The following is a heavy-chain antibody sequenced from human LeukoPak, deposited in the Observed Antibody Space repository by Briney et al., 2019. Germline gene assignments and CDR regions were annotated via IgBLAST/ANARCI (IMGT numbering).Heavy chain of an antibody. V-gene: IGHV1-2*02. J-gene: IGHJ4*02. D-gene: IGHD4-17*01. CDR2: INPTSGGT. Sequence: ASVKVSCKASGYIFTDYYMHWVRQAPGQGLEWMGWINPTSGGTNYAQKFQGRVTMTRDTSISTAYMELSRLTSDDTAVYYCARADYGHYFDYWGQGTLVTVSS. CDR1: GYIFTDYY. CDR3: ARADYGHYFDY.